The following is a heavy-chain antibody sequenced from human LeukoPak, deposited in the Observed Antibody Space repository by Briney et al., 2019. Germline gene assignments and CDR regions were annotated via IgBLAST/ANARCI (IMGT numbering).Heavy chain of an antibody. CDR3: ARSVGYYYDSSGYPFFDY. CDR2: ISSSGSTI. D-gene: IGHD3-22*01. CDR1: GFTFSDYY. V-gene: IGHV3-11*01. Sequence: GGSLRLSCAASGFTFSDYYMSWIRQAPGKGLEWVSYISSSGSTIYYADSVKGRFTISRDNAKNSLYLQMNSLRAEDTAVYYCARSVGYYYDSSGYPFFDYWGQGTLVTVSS. J-gene: IGHJ4*02.